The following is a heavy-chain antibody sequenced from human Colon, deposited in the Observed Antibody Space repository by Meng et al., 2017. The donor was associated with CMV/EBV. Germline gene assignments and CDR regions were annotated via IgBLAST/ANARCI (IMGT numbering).Heavy chain of an antibody. V-gene: IGHV1-18*01. CDR3: ARKYYYDSSGFYRGGMDV. CDR2: ISAFSGST. Sequence: ASVKVSCKTSGYTFTNYGINWVRQAPGQGLEWMGWISAFSGSTNYAQKLQGRVTMTTDTSTSTAYMELKSLRSDDTAVYYCARKYYYDSSGFYRGGMDVWGQGTTVTVSS. CDR1: GYTFTNYG. D-gene: IGHD3-22*01. J-gene: IGHJ6*02.